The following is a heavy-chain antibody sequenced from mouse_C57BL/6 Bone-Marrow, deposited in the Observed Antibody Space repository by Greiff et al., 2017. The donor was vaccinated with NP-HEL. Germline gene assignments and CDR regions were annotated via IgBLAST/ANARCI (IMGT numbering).Heavy chain of an antibody. CDR2: IHPNSGST. CDR3: AREKTTREDYCAMDY. CDR1: GYTFTSYW. D-gene: IGHD2-12*01. J-gene: IGHJ4*01. Sequence: QVQLQQPGAELVKPGASVKLSCKASGYTFTSYWMHWVKQRPGQGLEWIGMIHPNSGSTNYNEKFKSKATLTVDKSSSTAYMQLSSLTSEDSAVYYCAREKTTREDYCAMDYWGQGTSVTVSS. V-gene: IGHV1-64*01.